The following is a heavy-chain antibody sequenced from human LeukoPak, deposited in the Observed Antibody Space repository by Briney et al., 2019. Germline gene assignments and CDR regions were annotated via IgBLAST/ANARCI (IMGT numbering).Heavy chain of an antibody. CDR2: ITSSGGST. CDR3: AKRYYYDNSGLWDS. D-gene: IGHD3-22*01. CDR1: GFTFSSYA. J-gene: IGHJ4*02. V-gene: IGHV3-23*01. Sequence: GGSLRLPCAASGFTFSSYAMSWVRQAPGKGLEWVSAITSSGGSTYYVDSVKGRFTISRDNSKNTLYLQVNSLRAEDTAVYYCAKRYYYDNSGLWDSWGQGTLVTVSS.